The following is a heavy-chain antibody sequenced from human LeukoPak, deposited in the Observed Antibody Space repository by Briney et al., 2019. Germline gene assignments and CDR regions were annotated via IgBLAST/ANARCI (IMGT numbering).Heavy chain of an antibody. J-gene: IGHJ4*02. D-gene: IGHD3-22*01. CDR2: INPNSGGT. CDR1: GYTFTGYY. CDR3: ARYALDYYDSSGPN. V-gene: IGHV1-2*02. Sequence: ASVKVSCKASGYTFTGYYMHWVRQAPGQGLEWMGWINPNSGGTNYAQKFQGRVTMTRDTSISTAYMELSRLRSDDTAVYYCARYALDYYDSSGPNWGQGTLVTVSS.